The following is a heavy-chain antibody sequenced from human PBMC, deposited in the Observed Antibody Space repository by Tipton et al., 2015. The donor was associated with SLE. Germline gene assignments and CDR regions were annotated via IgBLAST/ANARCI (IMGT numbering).Heavy chain of an antibody. V-gene: IGHV4-59*01. CDR1: GGSISSYY. CDR3: ARGWWFDP. Sequence: TLSLTCTVSGGSISSYYWSWIRQPPGKGLEWIGYINYSGSTNYNPSLKSRVTISVDTTKNQFSLKLSSVTAADTAVYDCARGWWFDPWGHGTLVTVSS. J-gene: IGHJ5*02. CDR2: INYSGST. D-gene: IGHD6-19*01.